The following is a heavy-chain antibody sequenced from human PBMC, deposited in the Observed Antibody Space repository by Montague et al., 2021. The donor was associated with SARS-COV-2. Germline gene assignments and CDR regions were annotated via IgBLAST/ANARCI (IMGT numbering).Heavy chain of an antibody. CDR1: GESITRSW. D-gene: IGHD2/OR15-2a*01. V-gene: IGHV4-4*02. Sequence: SETLSLTCAVSGESITRSWWTWVRQPPGQRLQWIGEIFHDGTSRSNYNPALKNRVTISIDTSKNRSFLRLSSVTAADTALYFCTRARSKAIDYWGQGALVTVSS. J-gene: IGHJ4*02. CDR3: TRARSKAIDY. CDR2: IFHDGTS.